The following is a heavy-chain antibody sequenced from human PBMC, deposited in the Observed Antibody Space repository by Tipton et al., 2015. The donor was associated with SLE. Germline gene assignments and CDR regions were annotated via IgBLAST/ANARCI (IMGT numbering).Heavy chain of an antibody. D-gene: IGHD1-26*01. CDR1: NGSINYYH. J-gene: IGHJ4*02. Sequence: TLSLTCTVPNGSINYYHWSWIRQPPGKGLEWIGWIYSSGTTSHNPSLKSRVTLSVDTSKNQFSLKLSSVTAADTAVYYCVRRCRLGLGYWGQGTLVTVSS. CDR3: VRRCRLGLGY. CDR2: IYSSGTT. V-gene: IGHV4-4*09.